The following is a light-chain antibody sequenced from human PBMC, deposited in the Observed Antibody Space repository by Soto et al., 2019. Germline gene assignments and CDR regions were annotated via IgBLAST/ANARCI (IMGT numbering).Light chain of an antibody. Sequence: EIVLTQSPGTLSLSPGERVTLSCRASQRVTNNNLAWFQQKPGQPPRLLIHAASTRAVGIPVRFSGGGSGTDFTLAISRLEPEDLAVYDCHQYGNSAYTFGQGTKVEMK. CDR2: AAS. CDR3: HQYGNSAYT. CDR1: QRVTNNN. J-gene: IGKJ2*01. V-gene: IGKV3-20*01.